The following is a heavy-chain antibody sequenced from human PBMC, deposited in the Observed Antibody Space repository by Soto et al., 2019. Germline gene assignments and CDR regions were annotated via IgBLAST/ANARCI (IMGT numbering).Heavy chain of an antibody. CDR1: GGTFSSYT. V-gene: IGHV1-69*02. CDR3: ANPPRY. J-gene: IGHJ4*02. CDR2: IIPTSGIA. Sequence: QVQLVQSGAEVKKPGSSVKVSCKASGGTFSSYTISWVRQAPGQGLEWMGRIIPTSGIANHAQKFQGRVTTTADKSTGTAYMELSSLRSEETAVYYCANPPRYWGQGTPVTVSS.